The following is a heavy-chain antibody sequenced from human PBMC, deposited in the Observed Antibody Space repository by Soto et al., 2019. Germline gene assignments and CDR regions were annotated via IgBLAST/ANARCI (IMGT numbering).Heavy chain of an antibody. V-gene: IGHV1-69*13. D-gene: IGHD3-10*01. Sequence: SVKVSCKTSGGTFSSYAISWVRQAPGQGLEWMGGIIPIFDTANYAQKFQGRVTITADESTSTAYMELRSLRSDDTAVYYCARGVGSGSYYNQYNWFDPWGQGTLVTVSS. J-gene: IGHJ5*02. CDR1: GGTFSSYA. CDR2: IIPIFDTA. CDR3: ARGVGSGSYYNQYNWFDP.